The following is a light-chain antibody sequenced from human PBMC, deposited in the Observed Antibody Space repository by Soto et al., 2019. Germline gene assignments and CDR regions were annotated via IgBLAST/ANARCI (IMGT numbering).Light chain of an antibody. CDR2: DVS. CDR1: SSDVGGYNY. V-gene: IGLV2-14*03. CDR3: SSYTSSSTVV. J-gene: IGLJ2*01. Sequence: QSALTQPASVSGSPGQSITISCTGSSSDVGGYNYVSWYQHQPGKAPKVMIYDVSERPSGVSNRFSGSKSGNTASLTISGLQAEDEADYYCSSYTSSSTVVFGGGTKVTVL.